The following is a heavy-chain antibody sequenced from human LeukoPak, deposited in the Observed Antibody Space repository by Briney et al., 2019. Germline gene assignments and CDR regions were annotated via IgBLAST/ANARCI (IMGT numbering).Heavy chain of an antibody. J-gene: IGHJ4*02. Sequence: GGSLRLSCAASGFSFSSYAMIWVRQAPGEGLEWVSGISGSGGNTYYPDSVKGRFTISGDNSKNTLFLQMTSLRAEDTAMYYCARGINGALDYWGQGTLVTVSS. CDR1: GFSFSSYA. D-gene: IGHD3-10*01. V-gene: IGHV3-23*01. CDR3: ARGINGALDY. CDR2: ISGSGGNT.